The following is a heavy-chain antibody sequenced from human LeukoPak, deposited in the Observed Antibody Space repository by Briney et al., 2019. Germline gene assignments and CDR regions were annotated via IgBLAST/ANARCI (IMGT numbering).Heavy chain of an antibody. CDR1: GFTFSVYE. CDR3: ARGGSSSSWYPFDY. V-gene: IGHV3-48*03. J-gene: IGHJ4*02. Sequence: PGGSLRLSCVISGFTFSVYEMNWVRQAPGKGLEWVSYISSSGSAIYYVDSVKGRFTVSRDNAKNALYLQMNSLKTEDTAVYYCARGGSSSSWYPFDYWGQGTLVTVSS. D-gene: IGHD6-13*01. CDR2: ISSSGSAI.